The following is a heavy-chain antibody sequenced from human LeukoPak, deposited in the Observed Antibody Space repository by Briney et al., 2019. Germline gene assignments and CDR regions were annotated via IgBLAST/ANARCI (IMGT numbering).Heavy chain of an antibody. V-gene: IGHV4-38-2*02. CDR2: IYHSGST. D-gene: IGHD3-3*01. CDR3: ARAFRGIFGVFEAFDI. Sequence: SETLSLTCTVSGYSISSGYYWGWIRQPPGKGLEWIGSIYHSGSTYYNPSLKSRVTISVDTSKNQFSLKLSSVTAADTAVYYCARAFRGIFGVFEAFDIWGQGTMVTVSS. CDR1: GYSISSGYY. J-gene: IGHJ3*02.